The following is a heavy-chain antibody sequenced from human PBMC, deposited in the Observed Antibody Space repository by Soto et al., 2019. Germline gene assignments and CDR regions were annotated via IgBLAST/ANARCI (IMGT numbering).Heavy chain of an antibody. J-gene: IGHJ4*02. D-gene: IGHD6-6*01. V-gene: IGHV2-5*02. CDR2: IYWDDDK. Sequence: SGPTLVNPTQTLTLTCTFSGFSLISNDVGVGWIRQPPGKALEWLALIYWDDDKRYSPSLKSRLTITKDTSKNQVVLRMTNMDPVDTAKHYCENTRYSRSSFDYWGQGTLVTVSS. CDR3: ENTRYSRSSFDY. CDR1: GFSLISNDVG.